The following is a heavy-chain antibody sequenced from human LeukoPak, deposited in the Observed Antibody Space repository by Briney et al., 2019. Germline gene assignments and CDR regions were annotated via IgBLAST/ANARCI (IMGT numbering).Heavy chain of an antibody. CDR1: GGTFSSYA. V-gene: IGHV1-69*06. Sequence: SVKVSCKASGGTFSSYAISWVRQAPGQGLEWMGGIIPIFGTANYAQKFQGRVTITADKSTSTAYMELSSLRSEDTAVYYCASGGIPTEDCTNGVCYTVWFDPWGQGTLVTVSS. J-gene: IGHJ5*02. D-gene: IGHD2-8*01. CDR3: ASGGIPTEDCTNGVCYTVWFDP. CDR2: IIPIFGTA.